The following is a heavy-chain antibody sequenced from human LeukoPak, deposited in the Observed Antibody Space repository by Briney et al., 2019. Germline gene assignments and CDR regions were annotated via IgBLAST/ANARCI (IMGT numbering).Heavy chain of an antibody. J-gene: IGHJ4*02. V-gene: IGHV3-73*01. CDR1: GFTYSGSA. Sequence: QAGGSLRLXCAASGFTYSGSAMHWVRQASGKGLESVGRIRSKANSYATAYAASVKGRFTISRDDSKNTAYLQMNSLKTEDTAVYYCYTYYYGSGSYNPPFYFDYWGQGTLVTVSS. CDR3: YTYYYGSGSYNPPFYFDY. CDR2: IRSKANSYAT. D-gene: IGHD3-10*01.